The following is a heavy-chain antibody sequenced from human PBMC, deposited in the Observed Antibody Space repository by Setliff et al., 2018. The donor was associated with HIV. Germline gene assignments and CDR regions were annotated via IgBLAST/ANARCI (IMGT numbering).Heavy chain of an antibody. CDR2: IYYSGST. J-gene: IGHJ1*01. CDR1: AGSIRSSTYY. Sequence: PSETLSLTCTVSAGSIRSSTYYWAWIRQPPGKGLEWIGTIYYSGSTYYNPSLKGRVTISVDISKNQFSLKLTSVTAADTAMYFCARDSPADGGNPGRFQRWGQGTLVTVSS. V-gene: IGHV4-39*07. CDR3: ARDSPADGGNPGRFQR. D-gene: IGHD2-15*01.